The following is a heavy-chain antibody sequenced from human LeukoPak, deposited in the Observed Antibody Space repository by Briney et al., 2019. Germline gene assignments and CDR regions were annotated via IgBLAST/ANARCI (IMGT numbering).Heavy chain of an antibody. J-gene: IGHJ4*02. V-gene: IGHV4-61*01. CDR2: IYYSGST. CDR1: GGSVSSGSYY. Sequence: PSETLSLTCTVSGGSVSSGSYYWSWIRQPPGTGLEWNGYIYYSGSTNYNPSLKSRVTISVDTSKNQFSLKLSSVTAADTAVYYCARDLHDYGDYRFDYWGQGTLVTVSS. CDR3: ARDLHDYGDYRFDY. D-gene: IGHD4-17*01.